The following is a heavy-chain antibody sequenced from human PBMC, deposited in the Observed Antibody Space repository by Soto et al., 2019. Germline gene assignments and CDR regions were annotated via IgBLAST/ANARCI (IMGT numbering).Heavy chain of an antibody. J-gene: IGHJ4*02. V-gene: IGHV1-18*01. Sequence: ASVKVSCKASGYTFTSYGISWVRQAPGQGLEWMGWISTYNGNTKYAQKLQGRVTMTRNTSISTAYMELSSLRSEDTAVYYCARERSYGHDYWGQGTLVTVS. CDR3: ARERSYGHDY. D-gene: IGHD5-18*01. CDR1: GYTFTSYG. CDR2: ISTYNGNT.